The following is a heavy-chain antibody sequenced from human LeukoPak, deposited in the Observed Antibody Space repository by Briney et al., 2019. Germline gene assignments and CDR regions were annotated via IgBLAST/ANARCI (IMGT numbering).Heavy chain of an antibody. CDR2: ISYDGSNK. Sequence: GGSLRLSCAASGFTFSSYAMHWVRQAPGKGLEWVAVISYDGSNKYYADSVKGRFTISRDNSKNTLYLQMNSLRAEDTAVYYCARGTDSSAWRYFIRPYYFDYWGQGTLVTVSS. CDR1: GFTFSSYA. V-gene: IGHV3-30*04. CDR3: ARGTDSSAWRYFIRPYYFDY. D-gene: IGHD3-22*01. J-gene: IGHJ4*02.